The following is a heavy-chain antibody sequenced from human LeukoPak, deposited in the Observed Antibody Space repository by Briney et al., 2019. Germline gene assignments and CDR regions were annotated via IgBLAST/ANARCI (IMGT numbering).Heavy chain of an antibody. D-gene: IGHD3-3*01. Sequence: ASVKVSCKTSGGNSNFFAINWVRQAPGQGLEWMGVIKPMFGTGSIPNIATGDYAQKFQGRLSMNADESSTTAYMELSSVRSGDTAVYFCAREIFDSTSGVSQGFDYWGQGTLVTVSS. V-gene: IGHV1-69*01. CDR1: GGNSNFFA. CDR2: IKPMFGTG. CDR3: AREIFDSTSGVSQGFDY. J-gene: IGHJ4*02.